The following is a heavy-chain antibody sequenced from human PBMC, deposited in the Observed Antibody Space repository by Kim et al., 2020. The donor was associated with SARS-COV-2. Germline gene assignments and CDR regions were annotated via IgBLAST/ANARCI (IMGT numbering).Heavy chain of an antibody. J-gene: IGHJ4*02. V-gene: IGHV3-30*02. CDR3: AKEVSYYYDSSGYSD. D-gene: IGHD3-22*01. Sequence: DSVKGRFTISRDNSKNTLYLQMNSLRAEDTAVYYCAKEVSYYYDSSGYSDWGQGTLLTVSS.